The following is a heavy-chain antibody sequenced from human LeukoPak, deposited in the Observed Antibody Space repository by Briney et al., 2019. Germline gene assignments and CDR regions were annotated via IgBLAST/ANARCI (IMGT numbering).Heavy chain of an antibody. D-gene: IGHD1-26*01. CDR2: INHSGST. J-gene: IGHJ3*02. Sequence: SETLSLTCTVSGGSISSYYWSWIRQPPGKGLEWIGEINHSGSTNYNPSLKSRVTISVDTSKNQFSLKLSSVTAADTAVYYCASLPRGSYYFGSRDAFDIWGQGTMVTVSS. CDR3: ASLPRGSYYFGSRDAFDI. CDR1: GGSISSYY. V-gene: IGHV4-34*01.